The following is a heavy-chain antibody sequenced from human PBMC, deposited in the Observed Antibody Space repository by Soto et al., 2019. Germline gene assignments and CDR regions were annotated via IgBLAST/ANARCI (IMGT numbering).Heavy chain of an antibody. V-gene: IGHV3-15*01. CDR2: IKSKTDCETT. J-gene: IGHJ3*02. Sequence: GGSLRLSCAASGFTFSNAWMSWVRQAPGKGLEWVGRIKSKTDCETTDYAAPVKGRFTISRDDSKNTLYPQMNSLKTEDSAVYYCTTDSGFVPTVSFDIWGQGTMVTVSS. CDR1: GFTFSNAW. CDR3: TTDSGFVPTVSFDI. D-gene: IGHD2-2*01.